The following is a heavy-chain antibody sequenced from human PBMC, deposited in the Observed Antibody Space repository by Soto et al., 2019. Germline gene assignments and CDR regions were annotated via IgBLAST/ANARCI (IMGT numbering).Heavy chain of an antibody. CDR2: INPNSGNI. V-gene: IGHV1-8*01. CDR1: GDTFTTYD. Sequence: ASVKVSCKASGDTFTTYDINWVLQSTGHGLEWMGWINPNSGNIGYAQRFQGRVTMTRDTAIRTAYMEVSSLRSDDTAVYYCARGRASGSYYLLDYWGQGTLVTVSS. J-gene: IGHJ4*02. CDR3: ARGRASGSYYLLDY. D-gene: IGHD3-10*01.